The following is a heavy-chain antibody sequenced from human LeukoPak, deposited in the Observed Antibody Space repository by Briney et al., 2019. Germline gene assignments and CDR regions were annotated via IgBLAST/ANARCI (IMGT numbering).Heavy chain of an antibody. CDR3: ARDYRDYDGSSDY. D-gene: IGHD5-12*01. Sequence: PGGSLRLSCAASGFTFSSYSMNWARQAPGKGLEWVSSISSSSSYIYYADSVKGRFTISRDNAKNSLYLQMNSLRAEDTAVYYCARDYRDYDGSSDYWGQGTLVTVSS. V-gene: IGHV3-21*01. CDR1: GFTFSSYS. J-gene: IGHJ4*02. CDR2: ISSSSSYI.